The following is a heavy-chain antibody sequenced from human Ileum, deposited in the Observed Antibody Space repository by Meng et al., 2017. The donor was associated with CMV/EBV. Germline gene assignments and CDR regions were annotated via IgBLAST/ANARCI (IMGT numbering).Heavy chain of an antibody. J-gene: IGHJ4*02. CDR3: ARIIVSRGYSFDY. Sequence: QLQLVQPWADNKNPGASVNVSCKTSVDTFTNNIMNWVRQAPGQGLEWMGWINPNSGSTNYAQKFQGRVTMTRDTSISTAYMELNRLTSDDTAMYFCARIIVSRGYSFDYWGQGTLVTVSS. CDR2: INPNSGST. D-gene: IGHD5-18*01. CDR1: VDTFTNNI. V-gene: IGHV1-2*02.